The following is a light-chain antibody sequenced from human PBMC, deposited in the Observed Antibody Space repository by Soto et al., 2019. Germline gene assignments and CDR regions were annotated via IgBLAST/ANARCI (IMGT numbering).Light chain of an antibody. Sequence: QSALTQPASVSGSPGQSITISCTGTNSDVGAFNYVSWYQHHPGKAPKLIIYEVSDRPSGISNRFSGSKSGNTASLTISGLQAEDEADYYCSSYRRSSALVFGTGTK. CDR3: SSYRRSSALV. CDR2: EVS. CDR1: NSDVGAFNY. J-gene: IGLJ1*01. V-gene: IGLV2-14*01.